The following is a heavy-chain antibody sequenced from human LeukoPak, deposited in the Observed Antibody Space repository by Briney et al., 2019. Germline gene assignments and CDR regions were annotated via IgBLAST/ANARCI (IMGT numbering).Heavy chain of an antibody. CDR2: IIPIFGTA. V-gene: IGHV1-69*06. CDR1: GGTFSSYA. CDR3: ATALILGYCSSTSCKEVADAFDI. J-gene: IGHJ3*02. D-gene: IGHD2-2*01. Sequence: SVKVSCKVSGGTFSSYAISWVRQAPGQGLEWMGGIIPIFGTANYAQKLQGRVTITADKSTSTAYMELSSLRSEDTAVYYCATALILGYCSSTSCKEVADAFDIWGQGTMVTVSS.